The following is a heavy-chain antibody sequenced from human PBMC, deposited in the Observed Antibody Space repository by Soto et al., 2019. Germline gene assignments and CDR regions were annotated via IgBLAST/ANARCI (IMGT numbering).Heavy chain of an antibody. CDR2: IDPSDSYT. V-gene: IGHV5-10-1*01. Sequence: GESLKISCKGSGYSFTSYWISWVRQMPGKGLEWMGRIDPSDSYTNYSPSFQGHVTISADKSISTAYLQWSSLKASDTAMYYCARHGVMVATGADYYYGMDVRGQGXTVTVSS. J-gene: IGHJ6*02. CDR3: ARHGVMVATGADYYYGMDV. D-gene: IGHD5-12*01. CDR1: GYSFTSYW.